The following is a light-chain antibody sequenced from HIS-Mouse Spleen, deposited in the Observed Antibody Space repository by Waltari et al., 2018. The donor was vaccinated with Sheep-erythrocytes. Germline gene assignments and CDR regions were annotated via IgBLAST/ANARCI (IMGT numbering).Light chain of an antibody. V-gene: IGKV1-9*01. Sequence: DIQLTQSPSFLSASVGDIVTITCRASQGISSYLAWYQQKPGKAPKLLIYAASTLQSGVPSRFSGSGSGTEFTLTISSLQPEDFATYYCQQLNSYPSTFGPGTKVDIK. CDR3: QQLNSYPST. J-gene: IGKJ3*01. CDR1: QGISSY. CDR2: AAS.